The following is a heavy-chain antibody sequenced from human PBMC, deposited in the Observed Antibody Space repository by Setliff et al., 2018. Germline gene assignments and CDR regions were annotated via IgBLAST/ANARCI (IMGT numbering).Heavy chain of an antibody. V-gene: IGHV3-23*01. Sequence: GGSLRLSCAASGFTFSSYAMSWVRQAPGKGLEWVSAISGSGGSTYYAYSVKGRVTISRDNSTNTLYLQMNSLRAEDTAVYYCAKRDYYDSSGYLLPYMDVWGKGTTVTVSS. D-gene: IGHD3-22*01. CDR3: AKRDYYDSSGYLLPYMDV. J-gene: IGHJ6*03. CDR1: GFTFSSYA. CDR2: ISGSGGST.